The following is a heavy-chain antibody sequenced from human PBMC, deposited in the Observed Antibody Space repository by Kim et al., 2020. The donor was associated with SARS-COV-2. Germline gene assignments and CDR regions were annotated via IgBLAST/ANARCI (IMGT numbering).Heavy chain of an antibody. V-gene: IGHV4-34*01. J-gene: IGHJ3*02. Sequence: TNYNPSLKSRVTISVDTSKNQFSLKLSSVTAADTAVYYCARGVTPGAFDIWGQGTMVTVSS. D-gene: IGHD3-16*02. CDR2: T. CDR3: ARGVTPGAFDI.